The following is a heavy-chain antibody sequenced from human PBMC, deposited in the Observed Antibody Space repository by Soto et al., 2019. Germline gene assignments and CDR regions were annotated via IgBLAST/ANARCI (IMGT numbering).Heavy chain of an antibody. Sequence: EVQLVESGGGLVQPGGSLRLSCAASGFTFSSYEMNWVRQAPGKGLEWVSYISSSGSTIYYADSVKGRFTISRDNAKNSLYLQMNSLRAEDTAVYYCAREYCSSTSCYRPLGYYYGMDVWGQGTTVTVSS. CDR3: AREYCSSTSCYRPLGYYYGMDV. CDR1: GFTFSSYE. J-gene: IGHJ6*02. V-gene: IGHV3-48*03. D-gene: IGHD2-2*02. CDR2: ISSSGSTI.